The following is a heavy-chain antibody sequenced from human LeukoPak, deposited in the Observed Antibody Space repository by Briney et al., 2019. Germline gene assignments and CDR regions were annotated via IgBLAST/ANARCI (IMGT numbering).Heavy chain of an antibody. D-gene: IGHD3-10*01. CDR3: ARVRGYYGSGSYLNPLDC. V-gene: IGHV4-34*01. CDR2: INHSGST. Sequence: SETLSLTCAVYGGSFSGYYWSWIRQPPGKGLEWIGEINHSGSTNYNPSLRSRVTISVDTSKNQFSLKLSSVTAADTAVYYCARVRGYYGSGSYLNPLDCWGQGTLVTVSS. J-gene: IGHJ4*02. CDR1: GGSFSGYY.